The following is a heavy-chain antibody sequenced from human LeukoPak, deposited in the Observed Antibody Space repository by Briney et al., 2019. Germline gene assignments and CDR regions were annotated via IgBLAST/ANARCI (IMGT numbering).Heavy chain of an antibody. J-gene: IGHJ4*02. Sequence: SETLSLTCAVYGGSFSGYYWSWIRQPPGKGLEWIGEINHSGSTNYNPSLKSRVTISVDTSKNQFSLKLSSVTAADTAVYYCARGIGDIVVVPVAKGNFDYWGQGTLVTVSS. CDR2: INHSGST. CDR3: ARGIGDIVVVPVAKGNFDY. D-gene: IGHD2-2*01. CDR1: GGSFSGYY. V-gene: IGHV4-34*01.